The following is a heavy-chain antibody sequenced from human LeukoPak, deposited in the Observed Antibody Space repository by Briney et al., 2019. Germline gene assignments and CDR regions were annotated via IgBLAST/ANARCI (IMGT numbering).Heavy chain of an antibody. J-gene: IGHJ4*02. CDR2: IYHSGST. V-gene: IGHV4-38-2*02. CDR3: ARASDSSGWFDY. CDR1: GYSISSGYY. D-gene: IGHD6-19*01. Sequence: SETLSLTCTVSGYSISSGYYWGWIRQPPGKGLEWIGSIYHSGSTYYNPSLKSRVTISVDTSKNQFSLKLSSVTAADTAVYYCARASDSSGWFDYWGQGTLVTVSS.